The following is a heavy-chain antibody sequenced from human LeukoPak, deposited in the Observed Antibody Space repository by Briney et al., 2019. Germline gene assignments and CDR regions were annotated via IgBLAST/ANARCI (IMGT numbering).Heavy chain of an antibody. J-gene: IGHJ3*02. V-gene: IGHV3-7*01. CDR1: GFTFSRYW. CDR2: IKQDGSEK. CDR3: VRGDYGAFEI. D-gene: IGHD4-17*01. Sequence: GGSLRLSCAASGFTFSRYWMNWVRQAPGKGLEWVANIKQDGSEKYYVDSVKGRFTISRDNAKNSLYLQMNSLRAEETAVYYCVRGDYGAFEIWGQGTTVTASS.